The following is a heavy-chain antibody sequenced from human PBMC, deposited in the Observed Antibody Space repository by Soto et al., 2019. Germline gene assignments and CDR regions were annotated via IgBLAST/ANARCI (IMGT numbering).Heavy chain of an antibody. CDR2: IYYSGST. J-gene: IGHJ5*02. CDR3: AREEGYCSGGSCSTHNWFDP. CDR1: GGSISSGDYY. D-gene: IGHD2-15*01. Sequence: QVQLQESGPGLVKPSQTLSLTCTVSGGSISSGDYYWSWIRQSPGKGLEWIGYIYYSGSTYYNPSLQSRVSISVDTSKNQFSLKVTSVTAADTAVYYCAREEGYCSGGSCSTHNWFDPWGQGTLVTVSS. V-gene: IGHV4-30-4*01.